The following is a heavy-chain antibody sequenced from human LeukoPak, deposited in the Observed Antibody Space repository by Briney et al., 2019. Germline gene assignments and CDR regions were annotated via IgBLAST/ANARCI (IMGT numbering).Heavy chain of an antibody. D-gene: IGHD6-19*01. J-gene: IGHJ6*03. CDR1: GGTFSSYA. Sequence: ASVKVSCKACGGTFSSYAISWVRQDPGQGLEWMGGIIPIFGTANYAQKFQGRVTITTDESTSTAYMELSSLRSEDTAVYYCARGSVAGTHYYYYMDVWGKGTTVTVSS. V-gene: IGHV1-69*05. CDR3: ARGSVAGTHYYYYMDV. CDR2: IIPIFGTA.